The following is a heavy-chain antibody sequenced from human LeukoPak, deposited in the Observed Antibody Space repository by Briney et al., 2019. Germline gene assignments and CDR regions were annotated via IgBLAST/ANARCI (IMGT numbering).Heavy chain of an antibody. J-gene: IGHJ4*02. D-gene: IGHD3-10*01. CDR3: AKRNTMVRGGPCFDN. Sequence: PGGSLRLSCAAPGVSFSSYVMNSVCQAPGKGLEWVSIIFGNGDTTYYADSVKGRFTVSRDNSKKTLYLQRNDLRPDDTAIYYCAKRNTMVRGGPCFDNRGQGLLVTVSS. CDR2: IFGNGDTT. V-gene: IGHV3-23*01. CDR1: GVSFSSYV.